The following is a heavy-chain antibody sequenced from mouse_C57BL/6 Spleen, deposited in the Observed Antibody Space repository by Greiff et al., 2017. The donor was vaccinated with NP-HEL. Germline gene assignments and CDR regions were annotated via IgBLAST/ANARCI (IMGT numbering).Heavy chain of an antibody. V-gene: IGHV1-80*01. J-gene: IGHJ1*03. CDR2: IYPGDGDT. Sequence: VQLQQSGAELVKPGASVKISCKASGYAFSSYWMNWVKQRPGKGLEWIGQIYPGDGDTNYNGKFKGKATLTADKSSSTAYRQLSSLTSEDSAVYCCARHWLGYGSSYKYFDVWGTGTTVTVSS. D-gene: IGHD1-1*01. CDR1: GYAFSSYW. CDR3: ARHWLGYGSSYKYFDV.